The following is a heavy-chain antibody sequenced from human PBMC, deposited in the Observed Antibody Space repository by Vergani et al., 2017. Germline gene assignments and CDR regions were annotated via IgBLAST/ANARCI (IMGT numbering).Heavy chain of an antibody. CDR2: ISGSGGST. Sequence: EVQLLESGGGLVQPGVSLRLSCAASGFTFSSYAMSWVRQAPGKGLEWVSAISGSGGSTYYADSVKGRFTISRDNSKNTLYLQMNSLRAEDTAVYYCANYHYGDYLSSXFDPWGQGTLVTVSS. CDR3: ANYHYGDYLSSXFDP. D-gene: IGHD4-17*01. V-gene: IGHV3-23*01. CDR1: GFTFSSYA. J-gene: IGHJ5*02.